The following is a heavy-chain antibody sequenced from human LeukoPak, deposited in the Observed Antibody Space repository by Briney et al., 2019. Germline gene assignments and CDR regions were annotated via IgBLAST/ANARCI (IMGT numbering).Heavy chain of an antibody. CDR2: IYYSGST. CDR1: GGSFSGYY. Sequence: SETLSLTCAVYGGSFSGYYWSWIRQPPGKGLEWIGYIYYSGSTNYNPSLKSRVTISVDTSKNQFSLKLSSVTAADTAVYYCARRAMTTVVTPSGLAWYFDLWGRGTLVTVSS. CDR3: ARRAMTTVVTPSGLAWYFDL. D-gene: IGHD4-23*01. J-gene: IGHJ2*01. V-gene: IGHV4-59*08.